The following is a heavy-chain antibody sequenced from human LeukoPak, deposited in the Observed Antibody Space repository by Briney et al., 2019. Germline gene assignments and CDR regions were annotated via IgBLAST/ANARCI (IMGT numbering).Heavy chain of an antibody. CDR1: GYTFTSYD. CDR3: ARGGPYYYDSSGYYYKD. J-gene: IGHJ4*02. CDR2: MNPNSGNT. D-gene: IGHD3-22*01. V-gene: IGHV1-8*01. Sequence: GASVKVSCKASGYTFTSYDINWVRQATGQGLEWMGWMNPNSGNTGYAQKFQGRVTMTRNTSISTAYMELSSLRSEDTAVYYCARGGPYYYDSSGYYYKDWGQGTLVTVSS.